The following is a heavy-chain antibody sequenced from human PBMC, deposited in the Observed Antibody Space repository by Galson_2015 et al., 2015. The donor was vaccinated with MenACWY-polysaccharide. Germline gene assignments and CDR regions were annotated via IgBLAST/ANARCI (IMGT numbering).Heavy chain of an antibody. V-gene: IGHV3-23*01. Sequence: SLRLSCAAAGFTFSSYAMSWVRQAPGKGLEWVSAITGSGGATYYVDSVRGRFTISRDNSKNTLYLQMNSLRAEDTAAYYCAKRARVVAAVWYGMDVWGQGTTVTVSS. CDR1: GFTFSSYA. J-gene: IGHJ6*02. CDR3: AKRARVVAAVWYGMDV. CDR2: ITGSGGAT. D-gene: IGHD2-15*01.